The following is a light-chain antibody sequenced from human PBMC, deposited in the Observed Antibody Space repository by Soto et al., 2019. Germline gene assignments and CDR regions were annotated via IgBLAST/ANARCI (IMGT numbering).Light chain of an antibody. Sequence: QSVLTQPPSASGSPGQSVTISCTGTSSXVGGYNYVSWYQQHPGKAPKLMIYEVSKRPSGVPDRFSGSKSGNTASLTVSGLQAEDEADYYCSSYAGSNNLGVFGTGTKLTVL. J-gene: IGLJ1*01. V-gene: IGLV2-8*01. CDR1: SSXVGGYNY. CDR3: SSYAGSNNLGV. CDR2: EVS.